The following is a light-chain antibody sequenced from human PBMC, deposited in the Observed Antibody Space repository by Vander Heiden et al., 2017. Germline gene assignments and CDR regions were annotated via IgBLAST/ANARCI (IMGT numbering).Light chain of an antibody. J-gene: IGKJ1*01. CDR3: QQNDSTPQGT. CDR2: WAS. Sequence: DIVMTQSPDSLAVSLGERATINCKSSQSVLYSSNNKNYLAWYQQKPGQPPKLLIYWASTRESGVPDRFSGSGYGTDFTLTISSRQAEDVAVYYCQQNDSTPQGTFGQGTKVEIK. CDR1: QSVLYSSNNKNY. V-gene: IGKV4-1*01.